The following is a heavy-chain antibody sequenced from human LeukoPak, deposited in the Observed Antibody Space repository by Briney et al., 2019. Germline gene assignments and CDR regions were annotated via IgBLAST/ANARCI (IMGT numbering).Heavy chain of an antibody. CDR1: GGSFSGYY. Sequence: SETLSLTCAVYGGSFSGYYWSWIRQPPGKGLEWIGEINHSGSTNYNPSLKSRVTISVDTSKNQFSLKLSSVTAADTAVYYCARERGYSWGGRAFDIWGQGTMVTVSS. D-gene: IGHD5-18*01. J-gene: IGHJ3*02. CDR2: INHSGST. CDR3: ARERGYSWGGRAFDI. V-gene: IGHV4-34*01.